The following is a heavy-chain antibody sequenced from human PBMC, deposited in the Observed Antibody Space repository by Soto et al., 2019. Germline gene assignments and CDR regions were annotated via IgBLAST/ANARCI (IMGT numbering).Heavy chain of an antibody. D-gene: IGHD2-21*02. CDR1: GGSISRGDYY. J-gene: IGHJ4*02. Sequence: KTSETLSLTCTVSGGSISRGDYYWSWIRQPPGKGLEWIGYIYYSGSTYYNPSLKSRVTISVDTSKNQFSLKLSSVTAADTAVYYCARNAYCGGDCYPGRTTFDYWGQGTLVTVSS. CDR2: IYYSGST. V-gene: IGHV4-30-4*01. CDR3: ARNAYCGGDCYPGRTTFDY.